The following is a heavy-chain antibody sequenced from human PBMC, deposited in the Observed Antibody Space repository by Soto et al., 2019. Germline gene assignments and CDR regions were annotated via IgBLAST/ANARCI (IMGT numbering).Heavy chain of an antibody. Sequence: EVQLVESGGGLVQPGRSLRLSCAASGFSFDEYAMHWVRQVPGKGLEWVSGVSWNSGTMGYGDSVKGRFTISRDNDKNSLYLQMNSLRAEDTAMYYCAKGFCSSGKCYTYSYMDVWGKGTTVTVSS. CDR2: VSWNSGTM. V-gene: IGHV3-9*01. D-gene: IGHD2-2*02. J-gene: IGHJ6*03. CDR1: GFSFDEYA. CDR3: AKGFCSSGKCYTYSYMDV.